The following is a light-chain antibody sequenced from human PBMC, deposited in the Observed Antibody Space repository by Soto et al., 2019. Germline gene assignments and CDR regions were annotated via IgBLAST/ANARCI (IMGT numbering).Light chain of an antibody. J-gene: IGLJ2*01. V-gene: IGLV3-21*02. CDR3: QVWDNRSEHVV. CDR2: DDS. Sequence: SYELTQPPSVSVAPGQTATITCGGDNIGSKSVHWYQQRPGQAPFLVVFDDSDRPSGIPERFSGSNSGNTATLTISRVEAGDEADYYCQVWDNRSEHVVFGGGTKPPS. CDR1: NIGSKS.